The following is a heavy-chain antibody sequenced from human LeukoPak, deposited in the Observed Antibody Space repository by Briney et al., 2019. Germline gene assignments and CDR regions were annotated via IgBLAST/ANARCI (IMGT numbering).Heavy chain of an antibody. CDR1: GGTFSSYA. J-gene: IGHJ4*02. V-gene: IGHV1-69*06. Sequence: SVKVSCKASGGTFSSYAISWVRHAPGQGLEWMGGIIPIFGTANYAQKFQGRVTITADKSTSTAYMELSSLRSEDTAVYYCARGRYCSGGSCYPEDYWGQGTLVTVSS. CDR2: IIPIFGTA. D-gene: IGHD2-15*01. CDR3: ARGRYCSGGSCYPEDY.